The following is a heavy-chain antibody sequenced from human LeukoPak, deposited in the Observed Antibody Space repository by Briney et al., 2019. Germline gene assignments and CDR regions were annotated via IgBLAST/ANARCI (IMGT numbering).Heavy chain of an antibody. CDR2: INHSGST. D-gene: IGHD6-19*01. CDR3: ARGPWGYSSGWYNNWFDP. Sequence: SETLSLTCAVYGGSSSGYYWSWIRQPPGKGLEWIGEINHSGSTNYNPSLKSRVTISVDTSKNQFSLKLSSVTAADTAVYYCARGPWGYSSGWYNNWFDPWGQGTLVTVSS. CDR1: GGSSSGYY. V-gene: IGHV4-34*01. J-gene: IGHJ5*02.